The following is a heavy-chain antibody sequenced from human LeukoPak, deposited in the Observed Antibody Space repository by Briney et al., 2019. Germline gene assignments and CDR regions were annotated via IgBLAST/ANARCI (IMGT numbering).Heavy chain of an antibody. CDR3: ARDFGSNNWYNWFDT. V-gene: IGHV3-30*03. Sequence: GRSLRLSCAASGFTLSNYGMHWVRQAPGKGPEWVAMKSHDGSENFYGDSVRGRFTISRDNLKNTPYLQMNSLRLDDTAVYYCARDFGSNNWYNWFDTWGQGTPVTVSS. CDR1: GFTLSNYG. D-gene: IGHD1-1*01. CDR2: KSHDGSEN. J-gene: IGHJ5*02.